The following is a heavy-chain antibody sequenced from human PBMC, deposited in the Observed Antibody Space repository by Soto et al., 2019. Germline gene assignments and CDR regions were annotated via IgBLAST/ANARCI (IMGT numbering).Heavy chain of an antibody. V-gene: IGHV1-18*03. Sequence: QVQLVQSGAEVKKPGASVKVSCKTSGYTFTNFGLSWVRQAPGQGLEWMGWISAYNGNTNYAQNFQVRVTMTTDTSTRPAYMELRSLISDDMAVYYCARGGTPIAYWGQGTLVTVSS. CDR2: ISAYNGNT. CDR1: GYTFTNFG. J-gene: IGHJ4*02. D-gene: IGHD3-16*01. CDR3: ARGGTPIAY.